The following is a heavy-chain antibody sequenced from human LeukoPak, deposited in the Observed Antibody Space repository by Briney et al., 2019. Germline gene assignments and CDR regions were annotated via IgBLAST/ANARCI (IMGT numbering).Heavy chain of an antibody. CDR3: AKDSGAAAASFDY. CDR1: GFTFSDYY. D-gene: IGHD6-13*01. CDR2: ISGSGGST. J-gene: IGHJ4*02. Sequence: GGSLRLSCAASGFTFSDYYMSWIRQAPGKGLEWVSAISGSGGSTYYADSVKGRFTISRDNSKNTLYLQMNSLRAEDTAVYYCAKDSGAAAASFDYWGQGTLVTVSS. V-gene: IGHV3-23*01.